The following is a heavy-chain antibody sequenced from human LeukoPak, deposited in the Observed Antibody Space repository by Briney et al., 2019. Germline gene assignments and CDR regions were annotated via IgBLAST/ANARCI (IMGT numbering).Heavy chain of an antibody. Sequence: GGSLRLSCAASGFTFRSYTMNWVRQAPGKGLEWISYINSVSDMISYADSVKGRFTISRDNAKNSLYLQMNSLRAEDTAVYYCARDTDYYGSGRHGYFDHWGQGTLVTVSS. D-gene: IGHD3-10*01. CDR3: ARDTDYYGSGRHGYFDH. CDR2: INSVSDMI. CDR1: GFTFRSYT. V-gene: IGHV3-48*01. J-gene: IGHJ1*01.